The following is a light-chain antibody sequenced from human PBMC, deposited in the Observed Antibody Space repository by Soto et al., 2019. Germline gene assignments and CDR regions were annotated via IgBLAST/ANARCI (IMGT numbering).Light chain of an antibody. CDR1: QTISSW. Sequence: DIHITQPPFTLSASVGNRVTITCRPSQTISSWLAWYQQKPGMAPKLLIYKAPTLQSGVPSRFSGSGSGTEFTLTISSLQPDDFASYYCQQYSRCSAFGQGTKVDIK. V-gene: IGKV1-5*03. J-gene: IGKJ1*01. CDR3: QQYSRCSA. CDR2: KAP.